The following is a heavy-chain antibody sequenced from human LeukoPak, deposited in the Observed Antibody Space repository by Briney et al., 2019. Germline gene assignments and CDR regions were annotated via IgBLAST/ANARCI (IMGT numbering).Heavy chain of an antibody. D-gene: IGHD3-10*01. Sequence: GGSLRLSCAASGFTFSSYAMHWVRQAPGKGLEWVAVISYDGSNKYYADSVKGRFTISRDNSKNTLYLQMNSLRAEDTAVYYCARGAYGSVPTGYWGQGTLVTVSS. CDR1: GFTFSSYA. CDR3: ARGAYGSVPTGY. V-gene: IGHV3-30*04. J-gene: IGHJ4*02. CDR2: ISYDGSNK.